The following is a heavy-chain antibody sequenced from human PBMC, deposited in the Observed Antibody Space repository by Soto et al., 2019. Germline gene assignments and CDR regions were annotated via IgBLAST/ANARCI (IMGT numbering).Heavy chain of an antibody. CDR2: IYSGGST. Sequence: PGGSLRLSCAASGFSVSTNYMTWVRQAPGKGLEWVSVIYSGGSTYYTDSVKCRFTISRDNSKNTLYLQMNSLRADDTAVYYCARGSGSLYYFGYWGQGTLVTVSS. CDR1: GFSVSTNY. D-gene: IGHD1-26*01. V-gene: IGHV3-53*01. J-gene: IGHJ4*02. CDR3: ARGSGSLYYFGY.